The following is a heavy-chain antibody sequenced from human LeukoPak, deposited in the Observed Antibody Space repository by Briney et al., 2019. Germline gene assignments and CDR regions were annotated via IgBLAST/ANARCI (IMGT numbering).Heavy chain of an antibody. Sequence: GGSLRLSCAASGFTFSFYVMHWVRQAPGKGLEWVAVISNDGSNKYYADSVKGRFTISRDNSKNTFYLQTNSLRPEDTALYYCARDHTAGTEDYWGQGTLVTVSS. D-gene: IGHD6-13*01. J-gene: IGHJ4*02. CDR3: ARDHTAGTEDY. V-gene: IGHV3-30-3*01. CDR2: ISNDGSNK. CDR1: GFTFSFYV.